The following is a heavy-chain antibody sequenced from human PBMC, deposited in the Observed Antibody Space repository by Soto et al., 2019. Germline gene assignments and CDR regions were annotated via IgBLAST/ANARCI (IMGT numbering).Heavy chain of an antibody. CDR1: GFTFKNYG. CDR3: ARDLSDY. CDR2: VYYDGSNQ. J-gene: IGHJ4*02. V-gene: IGHV3-33*01. Sequence: QVQLVESGGGVVQPGTSLRLSCAASGFTFKNYGMHWVRQAPGKGLEWVAIVYYDGSNQYYADSVKGRFTISRDNSKNTLYLQMNSLRVDGTAMYYCARDLSDYWGQGTLVTVSS.